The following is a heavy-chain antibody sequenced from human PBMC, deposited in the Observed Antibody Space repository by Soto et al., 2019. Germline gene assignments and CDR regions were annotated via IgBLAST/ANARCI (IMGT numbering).Heavy chain of an antibody. CDR3: AGMQEGALAF. CDR1: GDSVSSNSAA. Sequence: SQTLSLTCAISGDSVSSNSAAWNWIRQSPWRGLEWLGRTYYRSKWYNEYAVSVKSRITIKPDTSKNQFSLQLSSVIPEDTAVYYCAGMQEGALAFWGQGTLVTVSS. D-gene: IGHD1-26*01. J-gene: IGHJ4*02. CDR2: TYYRSKWYN. V-gene: IGHV6-1*01.